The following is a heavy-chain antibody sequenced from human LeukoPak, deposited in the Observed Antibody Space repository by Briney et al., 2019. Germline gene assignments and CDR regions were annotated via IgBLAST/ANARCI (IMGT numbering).Heavy chain of an antibody. J-gene: IGHJ4*02. CDR2: IITTGNYM. D-gene: IGHD2-2*02. V-gene: IGHV3-21*01. CDR3: ARETYLDTDGLDY. Sequence: GGSLRLSCAVSGFTFSTYSMNWVSQAPGKGLEWVASIITTGNYMYYAGSVRGRFTISRDNAKNSLYLQMNSLRVEDTAFYYCARETYLDTDGLDYWGQGSLVTVSS. CDR1: GFTFSTYS.